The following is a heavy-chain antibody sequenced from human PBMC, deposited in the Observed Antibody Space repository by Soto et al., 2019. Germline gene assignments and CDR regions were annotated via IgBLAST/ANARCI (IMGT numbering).Heavy chain of an antibody. CDR2: IIPIFGTA. Sequence: QVQLVQSGAEVKKPGSSVNVSCKASGVTFSSYAISWVRQAPGQGLEWMGGIIPIFGTANYAQKFQGRVTITADESTSTAYMELSSLRSEDTAVYYCYYYYYGMDVWGQGTTVTVSS. CDR3: YYYYYGMDV. CDR1: GVTFSSYA. V-gene: IGHV1-69*01. J-gene: IGHJ6*02.